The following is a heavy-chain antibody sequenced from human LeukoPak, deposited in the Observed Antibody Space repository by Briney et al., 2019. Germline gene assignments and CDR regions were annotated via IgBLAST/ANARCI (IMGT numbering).Heavy chain of an antibody. CDR3: ARDRSVYSVLRLREPRDYYGMDV. J-gene: IGHJ6*02. CDR1: GGSLSPYF. V-gene: IGHV4-59*01. Sequence: PSETLSLTCSVSGGSLSPYFWSWIRLPPGTGLEWIGYIYYSGSTNYNPSLKSRVTISVDTSKNQFSLKLSSVTAADTAVYYCARDRSVYSVLRLREPRDYYGMDVWGQGTTVTVSS. CDR2: IYYSGST. D-gene: IGHD3-3*01.